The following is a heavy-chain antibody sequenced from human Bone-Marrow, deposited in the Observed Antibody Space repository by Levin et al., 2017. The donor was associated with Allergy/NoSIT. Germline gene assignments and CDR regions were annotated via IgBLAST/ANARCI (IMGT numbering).Heavy chain of an antibody. CDR3: VRGWLLAVDTFDI. D-gene: IGHD3-22*01. Sequence: PGGSLRLSCAASGFTFSGYWMHWVRQDPGKGLVWVSRINSDGRTTDYADSVKGRFIISRDNAKNTVYLQMNSLRVEDTAVYYCVRGWLLAVDTFDIWGQGTMVTVSS. CDR2: INSDGRTT. CDR1: GFTFSGYW. J-gene: IGHJ3*02. V-gene: IGHV3-74*01.